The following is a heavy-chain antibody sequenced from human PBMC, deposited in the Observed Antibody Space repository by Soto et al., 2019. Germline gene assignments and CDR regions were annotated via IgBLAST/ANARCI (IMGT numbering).Heavy chain of an antibody. CDR3: ARWAGIAAASDY. CDR2: ISSNGGST. Sequence: PGGSLILSCAASGFTFSSYSMHWVRQAPGKGLEYVSAISSNGGSTYYANSVKGRFTISRDNSKNTLHLQMGSLRAEDMAVYYCARWAGIAAASDYWGQGTLVTVSS. J-gene: IGHJ4*02. D-gene: IGHD6-25*01. CDR1: GFTFSSYS. V-gene: IGHV3-64*01.